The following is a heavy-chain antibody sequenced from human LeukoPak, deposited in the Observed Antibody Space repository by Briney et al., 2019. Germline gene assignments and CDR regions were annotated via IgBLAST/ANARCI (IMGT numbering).Heavy chain of an antibody. CDR3: ARDSGGGWLQPPGDY. CDR1: GFTFSSYG. J-gene: IGHJ4*02. V-gene: IGHV3-33*01. CDR2: IWYDGSNK. D-gene: IGHD5-24*01. Sequence: GRSLRLSCAASGFTFSSYGMHWVRQAPGKGLERVAVIWYDGSNKYYADSVKGRFTISRDNSKNTLYLQMNSLRAEDTAVYYCARDSGGGWLQPPGDYWGQGTLVTVSS.